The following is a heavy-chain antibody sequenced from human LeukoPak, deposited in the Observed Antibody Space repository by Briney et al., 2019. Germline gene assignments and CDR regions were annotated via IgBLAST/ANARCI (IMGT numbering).Heavy chain of an antibody. J-gene: IGHJ6*04. D-gene: IGHD3-10*01. Sequence: SETLSLTCAVYGGSFSGYYWSWIRQPPGKGLEWIGEIHHSGSTNYNPSLKSRVTISVDTSKNQFSLKLSSVTAADTAVYYCARGLTYVVRGVISYYYGMDVWGKGTTVTVSS. CDR2: IHHSGST. V-gene: IGHV4-34*01. CDR3: ARGLTYVVRGVISYYYGMDV. CDR1: GGSFSGYY.